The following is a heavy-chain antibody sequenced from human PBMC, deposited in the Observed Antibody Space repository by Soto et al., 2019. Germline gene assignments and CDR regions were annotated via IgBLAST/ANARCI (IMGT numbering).Heavy chain of an antibody. J-gene: IGHJ4*02. V-gene: IGHV3-23*01. CDR2: LSAGGGST. CDR3: AKTYNWNFDSFDY. D-gene: IGHD1-7*01. CDR1: GFTFSSFA. Sequence: EVQLLESGGGLVQPGGSLRLSCAASGFTFSSFAMIWVRQAPGKGLEWVSALSAGGGSTYYADSVKGRFTISRDSSKNTLYLEMTSLRAEDTAVYDCAKTYNWNFDSFDYWGQGTLVAVSS.